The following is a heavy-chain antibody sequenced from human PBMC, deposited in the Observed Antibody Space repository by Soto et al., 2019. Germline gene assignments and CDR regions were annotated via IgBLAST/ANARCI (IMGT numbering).Heavy chain of an antibody. D-gene: IGHD3-10*01. CDR2: IYHSGST. CDR3: ARRWGEGRVDY. J-gene: IGHJ4*02. CDR1: GGSISCSNW. Sequence: PSETLSLTCAVSGGSISCSNWWSRVRQSPGKGLEWIGEIYHSGSTNYIPSLKSRVTISVDKSRNQFSLKLSSVTAADTAVYYCARRWGEGRVDYWGQGTLVTVSS. V-gene: IGHV4-4*02.